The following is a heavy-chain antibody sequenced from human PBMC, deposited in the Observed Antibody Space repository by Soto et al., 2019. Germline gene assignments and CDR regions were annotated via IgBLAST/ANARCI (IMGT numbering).Heavy chain of an antibody. CDR3: AAATSWNFHFPY. V-gene: IGHV3-33*03. J-gene: IGHJ4*02. Sequence: QAQLVESGGGVVQPGTSLRLSCAASGFTISTHGMHWVRQAPGKGLAWLANIWYDGSNKFYAESVKGRFSISKDNSTNTLYLQMSSLRAEGTAVYYCAAATSWNFHFPYWGQGTQVTISS. CDR1: GFTISTHG. CDR2: IWYDGSNK. D-gene: IGHD1-7*01.